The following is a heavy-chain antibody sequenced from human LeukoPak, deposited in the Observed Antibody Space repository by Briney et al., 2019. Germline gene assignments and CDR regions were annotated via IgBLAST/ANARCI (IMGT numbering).Heavy chain of an antibody. J-gene: IGHJ4*02. CDR2: INPNSGGT. CDR1: VYTFTGYY. CDR3: ARDRRKAAGTPLDY. Sequence: GASVKVSCKASVYTFTGYYMHWVRQAPGQGLEWMGWINPNSGGTNYAQKFQGRVTMTRDTSISTAYMELSRLRSDDTAVYYCARDRRKAAGTPLDYWGQGTLVTVSS. D-gene: IGHD6-13*01. V-gene: IGHV1-2*02.